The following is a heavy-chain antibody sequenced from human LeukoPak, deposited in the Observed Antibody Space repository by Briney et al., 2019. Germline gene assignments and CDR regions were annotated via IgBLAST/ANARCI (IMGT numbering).Heavy chain of an antibody. J-gene: IGHJ4*02. Sequence: GGSLRLSCAASGFTFNNYAMSWVRQAPGKGLEWVSGMSGSGGYTSYADSVKGRFTISRDTSKNTLFLQMNSLRAEDTALYYCAKDSKYSNGSRSGDYWGQGTLVTVSS. CDR3: AKDSKYSNGSRSGDY. CDR1: GFTFNNYA. V-gene: IGHV3-23*01. CDR2: MSGSGGYT. D-gene: IGHD2/OR15-2a*01.